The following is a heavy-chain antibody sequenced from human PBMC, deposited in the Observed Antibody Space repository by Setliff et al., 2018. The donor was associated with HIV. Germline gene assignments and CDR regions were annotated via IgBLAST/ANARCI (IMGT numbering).Heavy chain of an antibody. CDR1: GYSLTSGYY. CDR3: ARDPKYYYKYFQY. J-gene: IGHJ1*01. CDR2: IHDSGRT. V-gene: IGHV4-38-2*02. D-gene: IGHD1-26*01. Sequence: SETLSLTCGVSGYSLTSGYYWGWIRQPPGKGLEWIGSIHDSGRTYYNPSLKSRVTISVDTSKNQFSLKLSSVTAADTAVYYCARDPKYYYKYFQYWGPVTLVTVPQ.